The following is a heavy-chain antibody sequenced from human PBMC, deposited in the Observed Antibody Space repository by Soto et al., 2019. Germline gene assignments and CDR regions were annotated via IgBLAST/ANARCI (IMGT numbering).Heavy chain of an antibody. D-gene: IGHD2-2*01. CDR2: ISAYNGNT. CDR1: GYTFTSYG. CDR3: ARTGLGYCSSTSCYAGFSVNY. Sequence: ASVKVSCKASGYTFTSYGISWVRQAPGQGLEWMGWISAYNGNTNYAQKLQGRVTMTTDTSTSTAYMELRSLRSDDTAVYYCARTGLGYCSSTSCYAGFSVNYWGQGTLVTVSS. J-gene: IGHJ4*02. V-gene: IGHV1-18*01.